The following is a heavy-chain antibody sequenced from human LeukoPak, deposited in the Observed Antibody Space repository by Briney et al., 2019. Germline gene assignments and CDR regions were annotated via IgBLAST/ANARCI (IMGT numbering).Heavy chain of an antibody. V-gene: IGHV3-23*01. J-gene: IGHJ4*02. CDR1: AFTFSNYA. CDR3: AKGAEDFGDSTTDY. Sequence: GGSLRLSCAASAFTFSNYAMSWFRQAPGKGLEWVSVISGSGGKTYYADSGKGRFTISRDNSRNTVFLQMNSLRAEDTAVYYCAKGAEDFGDSTTDYWGQGTLVTVSS. D-gene: IGHD4-17*01. CDR2: ISGSGGKT.